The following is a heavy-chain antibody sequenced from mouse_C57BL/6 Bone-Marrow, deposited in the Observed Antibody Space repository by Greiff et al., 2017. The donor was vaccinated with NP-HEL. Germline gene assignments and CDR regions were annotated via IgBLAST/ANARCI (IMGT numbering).Heavy chain of an antibody. CDR3: ATYYGSGSEGYFDV. CDR2: IYPGSGST. Sequence: QVQLQQPGAELVKPGASVKMSCKASGYTFTSYWITWVKQRPGQGLEWIGDIYPGSGSTNYNEKFKSKATLTVDTSSSTAYMQLSSLTSEDSAVSYCATYYGSGSEGYFDVWGTGTTVTVSS. D-gene: IGHD1-1*01. J-gene: IGHJ1*03. V-gene: IGHV1-55*01. CDR1: GYTFTSYW.